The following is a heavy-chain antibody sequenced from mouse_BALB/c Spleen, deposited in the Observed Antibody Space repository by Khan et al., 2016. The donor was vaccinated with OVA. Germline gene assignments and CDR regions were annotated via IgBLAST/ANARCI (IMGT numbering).Heavy chain of an antibody. CDR2: INPSSGYT. D-gene: IGHD2-14*01. J-gene: IGHJ3*01. CDR3: AKDGAYYRNDGWIAY. V-gene: IGHV1-4*01. CDR1: GYTFTSYT. Sequence: VELVESGAELARPGASVKMSCKASGYTFTSYTIHWIKQRPGQGLEWIGYINPSSGYTNYNQKFKDKATLTADKSSTTAYMPLSSLTSDESAVYYCAKDGAYYRNDGWIAYWGQGTLVTVSA.